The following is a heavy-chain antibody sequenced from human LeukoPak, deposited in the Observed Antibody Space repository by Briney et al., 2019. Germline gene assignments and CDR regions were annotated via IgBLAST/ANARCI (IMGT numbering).Heavy chain of an antibody. D-gene: IGHD2-15*01. CDR1: GYTFTSYD. J-gene: IGHJ4*02. CDR3: ARDLEYCSGGSCPNY. V-gene: IGHV1-18*01. CDR2: INAYSGNT. Sequence: VASVKVSCKASGYTFTSYDFNWVRQATGQGLEWMGRINAYSGNTDYAQKFQDRFIMTTDTSTSTAYMELRSLRSDDTAVYYCARDLEYCSGGSCPNYWGQGTLVTVSS.